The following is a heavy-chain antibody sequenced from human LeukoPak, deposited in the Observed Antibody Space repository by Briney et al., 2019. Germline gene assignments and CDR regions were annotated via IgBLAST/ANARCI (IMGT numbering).Heavy chain of an antibody. CDR3: AHSRSVYDILTGYDPHAFDI. J-gene: IGHJ3*02. CDR1: GFSLSTSGVG. D-gene: IGHD3-9*01. CDR2: IYSDDDK. Sequence: SGPTLVNPTQTLTLTCTFSGFSLSTSGVGVGWIRQPPGKALEPLTLIYSDDDKPYSPSLKSRLTITKDTSKNQVVLTMTNMDPVDTATYYCAHSRSVYDILTGYDPHAFDIWGQGTMVTVSS. V-gene: IGHV2-5*02.